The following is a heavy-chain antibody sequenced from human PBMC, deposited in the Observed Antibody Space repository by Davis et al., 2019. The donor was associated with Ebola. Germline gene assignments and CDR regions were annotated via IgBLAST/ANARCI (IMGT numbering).Heavy chain of an antibody. V-gene: IGHV3-30*04. J-gene: IGHJ3*02. CDR3: ATRFSNSDGALDI. Sequence: GESLKISCAASGFTFSSYAMHWVRQAPGKGLEWVTAISYDGTDIYYADSVKGRFTVSRDNSKDSLYLQMTSLRVEDTAVYYCATRFSNSDGALDIWGQGTLVTVSS. CDR1: GFTFSSYA. CDR2: ISYDGTDI. D-gene: IGHD1-7*01.